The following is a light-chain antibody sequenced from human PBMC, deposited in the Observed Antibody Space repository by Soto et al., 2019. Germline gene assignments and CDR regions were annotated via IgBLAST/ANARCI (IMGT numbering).Light chain of an antibody. CDR3: SSYTTSGTLVV. J-gene: IGLJ2*01. V-gene: IGLV2-14*03. CDR1: SSDVGGYNS. Sequence: QSALTQPASVSGSPGQSITISCTGTSSDVGGYNSVSWYQHHPGKAPKLMIYDVTDRPSGVSNRFSGSKSGNTASLTISGLQADDESDYYCSSYTTSGTLVVFGGGTQLTVL. CDR2: DVT.